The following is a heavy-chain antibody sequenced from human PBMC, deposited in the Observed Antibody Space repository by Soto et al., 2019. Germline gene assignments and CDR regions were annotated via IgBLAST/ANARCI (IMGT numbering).Heavy chain of an antibody. CDR1: GFTFSNFD. CDR3: ATGTAAPAH. J-gene: IGHJ1*01. CDR2: ISTSGGTT. Sequence: EVQLLESGGGLVQPGGSLRLSCAASGFTFSNFDMSWVRQAPGKGLEWVSGISTSGGTTYCADSVKGRFTSSRDNSKNTLYLQMTSLRAEDTAVYYCATGTAAPAHWGQGTLVTVSS. V-gene: IGHV3-23*01. D-gene: IGHD6-13*01.